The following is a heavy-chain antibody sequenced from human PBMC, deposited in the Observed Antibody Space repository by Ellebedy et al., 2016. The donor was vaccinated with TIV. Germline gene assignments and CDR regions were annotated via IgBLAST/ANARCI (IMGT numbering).Heavy chain of an antibody. J-gene: IGHJ4*02. CDR3: AKGRGGGSDSSSPRYYFDY. D-gene: IGHD3-22*01. V-gene: IGHV3-64*04. CDR1: GFTFSNYA. CDR2: ISDNGGDT. Sequence: GESLKISCSASGFTFSNYAMHWVRQAPGKGLEYVSAISDNGGDTYYADSVKGRFTISRDNSKKTLYLQMNSLRAEDTAVYYCAKGRGGGSDSSSPRYYFDYWGLGTLVTVSS.